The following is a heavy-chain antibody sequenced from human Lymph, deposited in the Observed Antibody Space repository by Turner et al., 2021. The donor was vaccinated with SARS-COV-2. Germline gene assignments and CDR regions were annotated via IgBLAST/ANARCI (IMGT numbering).Heavy chain of an antibody. CDR1: GFTFSTYS. Sequence: EVQLVESGGGLVKPGGSLRLSCAASGFTFSTYSMNGVRQAPGNGREWISSISRTSSYIYYADSVKGRFTISRDDAKNSLFLQMNSLRAEDTAVYYCARDIPTTADYFDCWGQGTLVTVSS. J-gene: IGHJ4*02. CDR3: ARDIPTTADYFDC. D-gene: IGHD4-17*01. V-gene: IGHV3-21*01. CDR2: ISRTSSYI.